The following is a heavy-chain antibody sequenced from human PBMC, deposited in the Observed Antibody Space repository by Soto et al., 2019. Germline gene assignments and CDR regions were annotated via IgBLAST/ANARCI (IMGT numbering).Heavy chain of an antibody. V-gene: IGHV3-33*01. J-gene: IGHJ4*02. D-gene: IGHD2-15*01. CDR3: ARDLGGRDDY. CDR1: GFTFSSYG. Sequence: QVQLVESGGGVVQPGRSLRLSCAASGFTFSSYGMHWVRQAPGKGLEWVAVIWYDGSNKYYADSVKGRFTISRDNSKNPRYLQMNSLRAEDTAVYYCARDLGGRDDYWGQGTLVTVSS. CDR2: IWYDGSNK.